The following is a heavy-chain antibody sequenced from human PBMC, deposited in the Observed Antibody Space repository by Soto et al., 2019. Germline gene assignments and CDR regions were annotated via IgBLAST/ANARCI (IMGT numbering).Heavy chain of an antibody. CDR2: IYYSGST. J-gene: IGHJ3*02. CDR1: GGSISSYY. Sequence: PSETLSLTCTVSGGSISSYYWSWIRQPPGKGLEWIGYIYYSGSTNYNPSLKSRVTISVDTSKNQFSLKLSSVTAADTAVYYCARYDYGEWDAFDIWGQGTMVTVSS. CDR3: ARYDYGEWDAFDI. V-gene: IGHV4-59*01. D-gene: IGHD4-17*01.